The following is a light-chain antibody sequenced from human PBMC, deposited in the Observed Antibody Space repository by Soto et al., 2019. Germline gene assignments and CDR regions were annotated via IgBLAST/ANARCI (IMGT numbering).Light chain of an antibody. CDR3: QQDGSSPYT. CDR1: QSVSSPY. V-gene: IGKV3-20*01. CDR2: HAS. J-gene: IGKJ2*01. Sequence: ELLFTQSPGTLSLSPGERATLSGRASQSVSSPYLAWYQHKPGQPPRLLIDHASNRATGIPDRFSGSGSGTDFSLTISRLEPEDVAVYYCQQDGSSPYTFGQGTELEIK.